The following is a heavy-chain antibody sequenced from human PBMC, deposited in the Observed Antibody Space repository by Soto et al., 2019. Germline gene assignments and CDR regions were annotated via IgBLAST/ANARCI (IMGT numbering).Heavy chain of an antibody. CDR2: IIPILGIA. J-gene: IGHJ4*02. Sequence: QVQLVQSGAEVKKPGSSVKVSCKASGGTFSCYTISWVRQAPGQGLEWMGRIIPILGIANYAQKFQGRVTNTADKSTSSGYMERSSLRSDDTAVYYCARGNSSGWSYYFDYWGQGALVTVTS. CDR1: GGTFSCYT. V-gene: IGHV1-69*02. D-gene: IGHD6-19*01. CDR3: ARGNSSGWSYYFDY.